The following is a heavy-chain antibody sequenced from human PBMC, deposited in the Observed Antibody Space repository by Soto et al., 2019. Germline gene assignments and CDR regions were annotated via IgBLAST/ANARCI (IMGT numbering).Heavy chain of an antibody. CDR1: GFTFSSYA. J-gene: IGHJ4*01. V-gene: IGHV3-23*01. CDR3: AKLGFVLMELYYFHQ. CDR2: ISGNSGKT. Sequence: EVQLLESGGGFVQPGGSLRLSCTASGFTFSSYAMSWVRQAPGKELEWVSTISGNSGKTNYAESVKGRLSISRDNSKNTVHLQLDSLRAEATAVYFCAKLGFVLMELYYFHQWGHGTLVTVSS. D-gene: IGHD2-8*01.